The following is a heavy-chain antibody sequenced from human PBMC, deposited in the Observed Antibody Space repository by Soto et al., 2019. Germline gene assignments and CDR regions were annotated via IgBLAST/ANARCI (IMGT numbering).Heavy chain of an antibody. Sequence: SETLSLTCTVSGGAISSYYWSWVRQPPGKGLEWIGYIYYSGSTNYNPSLKSRVTISVDTSKNQFSLKLSSVTAADTAVYYCARVARSAGDIVVVVDYFDYWGQGTLVTVSS. CDR1: GGAISSYY. D-gene: IGHD2-15*01. CDR3: ARVARSAGDIVVVVDYFDY. V-gene: IGHV4-59*01. CDR2: IYYSGST. J-gene: IGHJ4*02.